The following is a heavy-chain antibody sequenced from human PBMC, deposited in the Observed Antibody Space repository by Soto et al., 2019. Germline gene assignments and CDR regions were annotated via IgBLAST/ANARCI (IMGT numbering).Heavy chain of an antibody. J-gene: IGHJ6*02. CDR1: GGTFSIYA. CDR3: ARAEVPNDYYYYYGMDV. Sequence: SVEVSCKASGGTFSIYASSWVRQAPGQGLEWMGGIIPIFGTANYAQKFQGRVTITADESTSTAYMELSSLRSEDTAVYYCARAEVPNDYYYYYGMDVWGQGTTVTVSS. V-gene: IGHV1-69*13. CDR2: IIPIFGTA.